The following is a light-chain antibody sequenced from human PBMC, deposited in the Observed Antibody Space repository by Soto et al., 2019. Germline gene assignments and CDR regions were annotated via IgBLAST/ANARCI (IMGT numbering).Light chain of an antibody. J-gene: IGLJ1*01. V-gene: IGLV2-14*01. CDR3: SSYTSSSTYV. CDR1: SSDIGGYNY. Sequence: QSVLTQPASVSGSPGQSITISCTGTSSDIGGYNYVSWSQQHPGKAPQLIIYEVSNRPSGVSNRFSGSKSGNTASLTISGLQAEDEADYYCSSYTSSSTYVFGTRTKVTVL. CDR2: EVS.